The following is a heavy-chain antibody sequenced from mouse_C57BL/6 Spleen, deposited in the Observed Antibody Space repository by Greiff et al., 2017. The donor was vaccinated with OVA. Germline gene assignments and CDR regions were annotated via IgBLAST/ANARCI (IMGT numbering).Heavy chain of an antibody. CDR2: IHPNSGST. CDR3: APHCYGSSYERYFDV. V-gene: IGHV1-64*01. D-gene: IGHD1-1*01. CDR1: GYTFTSYW. Sequence: VQLQQPGAELVKPGASVKLSCKASGYTFTSYWMHWVKQRPGQGLEWIGMIHPNSGSTNYNEKFKSKASLTVDKSSSTAYMQLSSLTSEDSAVYYCAPHCYGSSYERYFDVWGTGTTVTVSS. J-gene: IGHJ1*03.